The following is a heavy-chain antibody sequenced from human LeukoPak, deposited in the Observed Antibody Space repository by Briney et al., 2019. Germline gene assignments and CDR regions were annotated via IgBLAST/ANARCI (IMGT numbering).Heavy chain of an antibody. V-gene: IGHV1-2*02. Sequence: ASVKVSCKASGGTFSSYAISWVRQAPGQGLEWMGWIDPNSGATNYAQKFQGRVTMTRDTSISTGYMELSRLTSDDTAVYYCARDTNDWSSPWGQGTLVTVSS. J-gene: IGHJ5*02. CDR1: GGTFSSYA. CDR2: IDPNSGAT. CDR3: ARDTNDWSSP. D-gene: IGHD3-9*01.